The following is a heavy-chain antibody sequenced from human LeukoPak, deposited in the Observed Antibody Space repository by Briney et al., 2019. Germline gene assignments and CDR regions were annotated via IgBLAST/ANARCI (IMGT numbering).Heavy chain of an antibody. D-gene: IGHD2-15*01. CDR3: ARRFCSGGSCYDASDI. CDR2: IYTSGST. CDR1: GGSISSYY. Sequence: PSETLSLTCTVSGGSISSYYWSWIRQPAGKGLEWIGRIYTSGSTNYNPSLKSRVTMSVDTSKNQFSLKLSSVTAADTAVYYCARRFCSGGSCYDASDIWGQGTMVTVSP. J-gene: IGHJ3*02. V-gene: IGHV4-4*07.